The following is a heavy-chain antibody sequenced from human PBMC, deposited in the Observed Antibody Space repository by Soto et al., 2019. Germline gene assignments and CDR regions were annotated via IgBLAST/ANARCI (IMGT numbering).Heavy chain of an antibody. CDR3: ATASGTSLYGLDV. CDR2: IFHSGNS. V-gene: IGHV4-4*02. CDR1: GGSISSNNW. D-gene: IGHD1-26*01. J-gene: IGHJ6*02. Sequence: QVQLQESGPGLVKPSETLSLTCGVSGGSISSNNWWSWVRQPPGKGLEWIGEIFHSGNSNYNPSPXXRXXISVDKSKNEFSLKLTSVTAADTAVYYCATASGTSLYGLDVWGQGTTVTVSS.